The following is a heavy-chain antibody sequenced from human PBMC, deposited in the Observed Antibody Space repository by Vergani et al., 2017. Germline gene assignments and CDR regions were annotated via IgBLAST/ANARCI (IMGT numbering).Heavy chain of an antibody. Sequence: QVQLVQSGAEVKKHGASVKVSCKASGYTFTSYDINWVRQATGQGLEWMGWMNPNSGNTGYAQKFQGRVTMTRNTSISTAYMELSSLRSEDTAVYYCARRRLHGGYNWFDPWGQGTLVTVSS. V-gene: IGHV1-8*01. D-gene: IGHD4-11*01. CDR2: MNPNSGNT. CDR1: GYTFTSYD. J-gene: IGHJ5*02. CDR3: ARRRLHGGYNWFDP.